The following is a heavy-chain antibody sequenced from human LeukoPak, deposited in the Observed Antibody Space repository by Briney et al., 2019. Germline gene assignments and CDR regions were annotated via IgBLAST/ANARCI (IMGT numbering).Heavy chain of an antibody. Sequence: ASVKVSCKASGYTFAGYDINWVRQATGQGLEWMGWMNPNSGNANSAQKFQGRITMTRDTSIDTAYMELSSLRSEDMAVYYCARGPILVRGVILADSVGGMDVWGQGTTVTVSS. CDR3: ARGPILVRGVILADSVGGMDV. V-gene: IGHV1-8*01. D-gene: IGHD3-10*01. J-gene: IGHJ6*02. CDR1: GYTFAGYD. CDR2: MNPNSGNA.